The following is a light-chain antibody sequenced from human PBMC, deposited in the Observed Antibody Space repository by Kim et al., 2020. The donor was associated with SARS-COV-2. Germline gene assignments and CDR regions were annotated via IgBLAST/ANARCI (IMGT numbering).Light chain of an antibody. Sequence: VSPGESATLSCRAAQSISSDLAWFQQKPGQAPRLLIYDASTRAAGVPVRFSGSGSGTEFTLTISSLESGDFAIYYCQQYKKWPPYTFGQGTKLEI. J-gene: IGKJ2*01. V-gene: IGKV3-15*01. CDR3: QQYKKWPPYT. CDR1: QSISSD. CDR2: DAS.